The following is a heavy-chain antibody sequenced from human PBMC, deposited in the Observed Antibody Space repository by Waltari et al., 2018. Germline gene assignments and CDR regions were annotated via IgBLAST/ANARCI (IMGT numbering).Heavy chain of an antibody. CDR3: ARALYSSSWTPDY. J-gene: IGHJ4*02. CDR2: IWDDGMNK. V-gene: IGHV3-33*01. CDR1: GFTFSSYG. D-gene: IGHD6-13*01. Sequence: QVQLVESGGGVVQPGRSLRLSCAASGFTFSSYGMHWVRQAPGKGLEWVGVIWDDGMNKCYADSVKGRFTISRDKSKNTLYLQMNSLRAEDTAVYYCARALYSSSWTPDYWGQGTLVTVSS.